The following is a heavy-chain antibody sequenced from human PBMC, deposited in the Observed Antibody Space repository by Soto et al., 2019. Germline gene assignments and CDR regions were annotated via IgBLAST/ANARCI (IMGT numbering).Heavy chain of an antibody. Sequence: PGGSLRLSCAASGFTFSSYTMSWVRQAPGKGLEWVSAISGSGGSTYYADSVKGRFTISRDNSKNTLYLQMNSLRAEDTAVYYCANSISGYSYAFLDYWGQGTLVTVYS. CDR2: ISGSGGST. J-gene: IGHJ4*02. D-gene: IGHD5-18*01. CDR3: ANSISGYSYAFLDY. V-gene: IGHV3-23*01. CDR1: GFTFSSYT.